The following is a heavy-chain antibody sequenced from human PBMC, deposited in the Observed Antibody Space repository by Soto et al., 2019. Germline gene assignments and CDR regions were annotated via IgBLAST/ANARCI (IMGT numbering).Heavy chain of an antibody. CDR3: ARRERAAGTDWWFDP. V-gene: IGHV4-39*01. Sequence: QLQLQESGPGLVKPSETLSLTCTVSGGSISSSSFHWGWIRQPPGKGLEWIGSIYYSGRTYYSPSLKSRVTISVDTSKNQFSLKLSSVTAEDTAVYYCARRERAAGTDWWFDPWGQGTLVTVSS. CDR2: IYYSGRT. J-gene: IGHJ5*02. D-gene: IGHD6-13*01. CDR1: GGSISSSSFH.